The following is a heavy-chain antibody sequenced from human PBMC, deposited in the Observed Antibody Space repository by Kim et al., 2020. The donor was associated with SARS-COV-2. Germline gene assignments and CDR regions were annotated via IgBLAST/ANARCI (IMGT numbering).Heavy chain of an antibody. D-gene: IGHD1-26*01. Sequence: SETLSLTCAVYGGSFSGYYWSWIRQPPGKGLEWIGAINHSGSTNYNPSLKSRVTISVDTSKNQFSLKLSSVTAADTAVYYCARVKWELLGSFDYWGQGTLVTVSS. CDR1: GGSFSGYY. CDR2: INHSGST. V-gene: IGHV4-34*01. J-gene: IGHJ4*02. CDR3: ARVKWELLGSFDY.